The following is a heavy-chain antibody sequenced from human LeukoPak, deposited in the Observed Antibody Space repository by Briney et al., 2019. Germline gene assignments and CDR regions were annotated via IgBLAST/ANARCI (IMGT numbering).Heavy chain of an antibody. CDR3: ARDPESSSFDL. V-gene: IGHV3-7*01. CDR1: GFSFSTYW. D-gene: IGHD6-13*01. J-gene: IGHJ4*02. CDR2: IDQGGSVR. Sequence: PGGSLRLSCAASGFSFSTYWMGWVRQTPEKGLEFVANIDQGGSVRNYMASLKGRCTISRDNAKKSLYLEINSLRADDTAVYYCARDPESSSFDLWGRGALVTVSS.